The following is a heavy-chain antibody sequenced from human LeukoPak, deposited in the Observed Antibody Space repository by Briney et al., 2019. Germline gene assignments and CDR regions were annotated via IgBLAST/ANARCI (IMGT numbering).Heavy chain of an antibody. CDR3: ARHDDFDAFDI. J-gene: IGHJ3*02. Sequence: GEFLKISWKGSGYIFTNYWIGWVRQMPGKGLEWMGIIYPGDSDTRYRPSFQGQVTISGDKSISTAYLQWSSLKASDTAIYYCARHDDFDAFDIWGQGTLVTVSS. CDR2: IYPGDSDT. CDR1: GYIFTNYW. D-gene: IGHD3-3*01. V-gene: IGHV5-51*01.